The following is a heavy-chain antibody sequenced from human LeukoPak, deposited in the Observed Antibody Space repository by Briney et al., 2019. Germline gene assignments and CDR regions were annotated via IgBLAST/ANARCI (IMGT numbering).Heavy chain of an antibody. CDR3: ARVPSVIDAFDI. V-gene: IGHV4-31*02. CDR1: GFTFSSYS. Sequence: LRLSCAASGFTFSSYSMNWVRQHPGKGLEWIAYIYYTGSTYYNPSLKSRLTISVDRSKNQFSLRLSSMTAADTAVYYCARVPSVIDAFDIWGQGTMVTVSS. D-gene: IGHD2-21*01. J-gene: IGHJ3*02. CDR2: IYYTGST.